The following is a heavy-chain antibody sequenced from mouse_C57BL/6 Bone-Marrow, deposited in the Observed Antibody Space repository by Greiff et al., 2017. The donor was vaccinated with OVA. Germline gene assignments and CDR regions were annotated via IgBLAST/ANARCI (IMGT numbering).Heavy chain of an antibody. CDR3: ARGAGYSNYYFDY. D-gene: IGHD2-5*01. J-gene: IGHJ2*01. CDR2: ISYDGSN. V-gene: IGHV3-6*01. Sequence: EVKLMESGPGLVKPSQSLSLTCSVTGYSITSGYYWNWIRQFPGNKLEWMGYISYDGSNNYNPSLKNRISITRDTSKNQFFLKLNSVTTEDTATYYCARGAGYSNYYFDYWGQGTTLTVSS. CDR1: GYSITSGYY.